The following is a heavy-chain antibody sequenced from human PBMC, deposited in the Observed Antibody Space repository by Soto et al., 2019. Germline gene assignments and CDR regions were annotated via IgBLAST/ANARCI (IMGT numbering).Heavy chain of an antibody. CDR2: ISGSGADT. CDR3: TKISWVITMTVFYRGTFDS. CDR1: GFTFTNYA. J-gene: IGHJ4*02. V-gene: IGHV3-23*01. D-gene: IGHD3-22*01. Sequence: EVQLLESGGGLVQPGGSLILSCAASGFTFTNYAMSWVRQAPGKGLEWVSGISGSGADTFYADSVKGRFTISRDNSKNTLYLQMNSLRAEDTALYYCTKISWVITMTVFYRGTFDSWGQGTLVTVSS.